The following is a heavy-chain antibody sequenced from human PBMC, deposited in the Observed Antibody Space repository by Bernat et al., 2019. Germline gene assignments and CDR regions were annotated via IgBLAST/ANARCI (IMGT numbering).Heavy chain of an antibody. CDR2: IKQDGSEK. J-gene: IGHJ4*02. CDR1: GFTFSSYW. V-gene: IGHV3-7*03. CDR3: ARSGQYSSGWYCIDY. Sequence: EVQLVESGGGLVQPGGSLKLSCAASGFTFSSYWMSWVRKAPGKGLEWVANIKQDGSEKYYVDSVKGRFTISRDNAKNSLYLQMNSLRAEDTAVYYCARSGQYSSGWYCIDYWGQGTLVTVSS. D-gene: IGHD6-19*01.